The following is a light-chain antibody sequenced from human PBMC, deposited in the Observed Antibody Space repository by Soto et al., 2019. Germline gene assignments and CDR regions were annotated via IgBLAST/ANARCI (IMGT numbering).Light chain of an antibody. CDR2: DVS. J-gene: IGKJ1*01. V-gene: IGKV3D-20*01. Sequence: EIVLTQSPATLSLSPGERATLSCGASQTISSSNLAWYQQKPGLAPRLLIYDVSNRATGIPDRFSGSGSGTDFTLTISRLEPEDFAVYYCQQYGSPPQTFGQGTKVEIK. CDR1: QTISSSN. CDR3: QQYGSPPQT.